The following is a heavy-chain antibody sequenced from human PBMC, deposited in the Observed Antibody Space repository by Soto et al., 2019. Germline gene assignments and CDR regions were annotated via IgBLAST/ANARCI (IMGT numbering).Heavy chain of an antibody. J-gene: IGHJ4*02. Sequence: QVQLVQSGAEVKKPGASVKVSCKTSGYTFSSYGISWVRQAPGQGLEWMGWTSAYNGKTDYAQKFQGRVTMTTDTSSSTAYMDPRCLRSHDSALYSCARDGSIPLNDYLGQGTLVTVSS. D-gene: IGHD1-26*01. CDR3: ARDGSIPLNDY. V-gene: IGHV1-18*01. CDR2: TSAYNGKT. CDR1: GYTFSSYG.